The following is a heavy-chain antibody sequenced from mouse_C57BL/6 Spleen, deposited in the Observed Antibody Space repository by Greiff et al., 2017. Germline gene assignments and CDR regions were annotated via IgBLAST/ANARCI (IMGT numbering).Heavy chain of an antibody. J-gene: IGHJ4*01. CDR2: ISGGGGNT. CDR3: ARHYYGSSFDAMDY. Sequence: EVQLVESGGGLVKPGGSLKLSCAASGFTFSSYTMSWVRQTPEKRLEWVATISGGGGNTYYPDSVKGRFTISRDNAKNTLYLQMSSLRSEDTAVYYCARHYYGSSFDAMDYWGQGTSVTVSS. V-gene: IGHV5-9*04. CDR1: GFTFSSYT. D-gene: IGHD1-1*01.